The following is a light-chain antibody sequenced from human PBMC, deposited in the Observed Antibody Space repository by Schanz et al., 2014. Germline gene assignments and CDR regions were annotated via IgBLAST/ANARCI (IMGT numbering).Light chain of an antibody. Sequence: QSALTQPPSASGSPGQSVTISCTGTSSDVGDYNYVSWYQQHPGKAPKLMIYEVSKRPSGVPDRFSGSKSGNTASLTVSGLQAEDEADYYCSSFGGSNNPPWVFGGGTKLTVL. CDR3: SSFGGSNNPPWV. J-gene: IGLJ3*02. CDR1: SSDVGDYNY. CDR2: EVS. V-gene: IGLV2-8*01.